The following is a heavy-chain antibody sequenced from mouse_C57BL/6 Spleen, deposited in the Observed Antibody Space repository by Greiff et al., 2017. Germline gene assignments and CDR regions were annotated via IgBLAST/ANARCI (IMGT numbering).Heavy chain of an antibody. CDR2: IDPANGNT. J-gene: IGHJ1*03. Sequence: VHVKQSVAELVRPGASVKLSCTASGFNIKNTYMHWVKQRPEQGLEWIGRIDPANGNTKYAPKFQGKATITADTSSNTAYLQLSSLTSEDTAIYYCAFIYYGNFYWYFDVGGTGTTVTVSS. V-gene: IGHV14-3*01. CDR1: GFNIKNTY. CDR3: AFIYYGNFYWYFDV. D-gene: IGHD2-1*01.